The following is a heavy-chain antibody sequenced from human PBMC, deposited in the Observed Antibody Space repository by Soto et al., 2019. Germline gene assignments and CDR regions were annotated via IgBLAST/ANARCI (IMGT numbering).Heavy chain of an antibody. J-gene: IGHJ4*01. Sequence: SETLSLTCTVSGGSISSGGYYWSWIRQHPGKGLEWIGYIYYSGSTYYNPSLKSRVAISVDTSRNQFSLRLSSVTAADTAVYYCARRNSGERFDYWGHGSLVTVSS. CDR1: GGSISSGGYY. CDR3: ARRNSGERFDY. CDR2: IYYSGST. V-gene: IGHV4-31*03. D-gene: IGHD1-26*01.